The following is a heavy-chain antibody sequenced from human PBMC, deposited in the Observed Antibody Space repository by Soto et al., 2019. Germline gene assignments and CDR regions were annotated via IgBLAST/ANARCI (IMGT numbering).Heavy chain of an antibody. D-gene: IGHD5-12*01. CDR1: GGSISSYY. V-gene: IGHV4-59*01. CDR3: ARGRDYDSGFDY. Sequence: PSETLSLTCTVSGGSISSYYWSWIRQPPGKGLEWIGCKYYSGSTNYNPSLKSRVTISVDTSKNQFSLRLNSVTAADTAVYYCARGRDYDSGFDYWGQGTLVTVSS. J-gene: IGHJ4*02. CDR2: KYYSGST.